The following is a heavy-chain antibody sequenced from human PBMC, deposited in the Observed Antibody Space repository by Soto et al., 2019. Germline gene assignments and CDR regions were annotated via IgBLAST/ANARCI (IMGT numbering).Heavy chain of an antibody. Sequence: ASVKVSCKASGYTFTSYDINWVRQATGQGLEWMGWMNPNSGNTGYAQKFQGRVTMTRNTFISTAYMELSSLRSEDTAVYYCARGFLYDFWSGYYTGISYYYYYMDVWGKGTTVTVSS. D-gene: IGHD3-3*01. CDR3: ARGFLYDFWSGYYTGISYYYYYMDV. CDR2: MNPNSGNT. CDR1: GYTFTSYD. V-gene: IGHV1-8*01. J-gene: IGHJ6*03.